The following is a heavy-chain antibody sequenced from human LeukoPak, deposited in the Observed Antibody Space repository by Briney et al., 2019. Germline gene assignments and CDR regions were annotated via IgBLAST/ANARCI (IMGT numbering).Heavy chain of an antibody. CDR3: ATDDGVGSSSPPYYFDY. CDR1: GFTFSSYG. D-gene: IGHD6-13*01. CDR2: ISYDGSNK. Sequence: GGSLRPSCAASGFTFSSYGMHWVRQAPGKGLEWAAVISYDGSNKYYADSVKGRFTISRDNSKNTLYLQMNSLRAEDTAVYYCATDDGVGSSSPPYYFDYWGQGTLVTVSS. J-gene: IGHJ4*02. V-gene: IGHV3-30*03.